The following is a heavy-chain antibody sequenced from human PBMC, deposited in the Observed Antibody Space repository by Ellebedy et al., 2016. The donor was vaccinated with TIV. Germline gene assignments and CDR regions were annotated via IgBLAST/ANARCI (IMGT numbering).Heavy chain of an antibody. CDR1: GYSFPDYW. CDR3: VRPRGGFGDILGYYFDS. D-gene: IGHD3-10*01. J-gene: IGHJ4*02. Sequence: PGGSLRLSCKASGYSFPDYWIGWVRQMPGKGLEWMGVIYPGDSDTRYSPSFQGQVTVSADKSINTAYLQWNSLKASDTAMYYCVRPRGGFGDILGYYFDSWGQGTLVTVSS. CDR2: IYPGDSDT. V-gene: IGHV5-51*01.